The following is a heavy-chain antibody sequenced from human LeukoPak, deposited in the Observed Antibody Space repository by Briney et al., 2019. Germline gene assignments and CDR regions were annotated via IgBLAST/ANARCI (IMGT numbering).Heavy chain of an antibody. D-gene: IGHD1-1*01. CDR2: SSSSGTT. CDR3: AGDGSSTNWFFY. V-gene: IGHV4-39*07. Sequence: PSETLSLTCTVSGGSISSSRSYWGWIRQSPGKGLEWIGSSSSSGTTYYNPSLKNRVTMSLDTPNNQFSLRLTSLTAADTAVYYCAGDGSSTNWFFYWGQGTLVTVSS. J-gene: IGHJ4*02. CDR1: GGSISSSRSY.